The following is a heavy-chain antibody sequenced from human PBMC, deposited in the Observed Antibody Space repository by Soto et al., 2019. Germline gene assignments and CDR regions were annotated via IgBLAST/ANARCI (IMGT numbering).Heavy chain of an antibody. J-gene: IGHJ4*02. CDR2: IDPSDSQT. CDR3: ARQIYFSFTGRNLQYYFES. D-gene: IGHD3-9*01. Sequence: GESLRVSCSGSAYSSAPYWITGVRQKPGKGLEWMGRIDPSDSQTYYSPSFRGHVTISATKSITTVFLQWSSLRASDTAMYYCARQIYFSFTGRNLQYYFESPGKGTSLTVS. V-gene: IGHV5-10-1*01. CDR1: AYSSAPYW.